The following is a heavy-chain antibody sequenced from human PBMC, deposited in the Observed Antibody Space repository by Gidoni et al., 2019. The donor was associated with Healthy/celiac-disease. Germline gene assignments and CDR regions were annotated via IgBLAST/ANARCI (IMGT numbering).Heavy chain of an antibody. CDR1: GFTFSSYS. CDR3: ASVDTAMVTSPFDY. Sequence: EVQLVESGGGLVKPGGSLRLACAASGFTFSSYSMNWVRQAPGKGLEWVSSISSSSSYIYYADSVKVRFTISRDNAKNSLYLQMNSLRAEDTAVYYCASVDTAMVTSPFDYWGQGTLVTVSS. V-gene: IGHV3-21*01. D-gene: IGHD5-18*01. CDR2: ISSSSSYI. J-gene: IGHJ4*02.